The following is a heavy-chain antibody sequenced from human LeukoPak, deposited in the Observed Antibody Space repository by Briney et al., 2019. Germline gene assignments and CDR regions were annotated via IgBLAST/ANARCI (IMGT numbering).Heavy chain of an antibody. V-gene: IGHV3-64*01. CDR2: IISNGGST. CDR1: GFTFSSYT. J-gene: IGHJ6*03. D-gene: IGHD1-26*01. Sequence: PGGSLRLSCAASGFTFSSYTIKWVRQAPGKGLEHVSAIISNGGSTHYTNSVKGGFSISRDNSKNTVYLQMGSLRPDDMAVYYCARVKMGATINDYYYYYYMDVWGRGTTVTVSS. CDR3: ARVKMGATINDYYYYYYMDV.